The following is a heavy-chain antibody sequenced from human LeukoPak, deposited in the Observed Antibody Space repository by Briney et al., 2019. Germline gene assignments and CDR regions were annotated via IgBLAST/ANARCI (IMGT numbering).Heavy chain of an antibody. Sequence: SVKVSCKASGYTFTTYDINWVRQAPGQGLEWMGGIIPIFGTANYAQKFQGRVTITTDESTSTAYMELSSLRSEDTAVYYCAREGWAFDIWGQGTMVTVSS. CDR1: GYTFTTYD. CDR2: IIPIFGTA. V-gene: IGHV1-69*05. J-gene: IGHJ3*02. CDR3: AREGWAFDI.